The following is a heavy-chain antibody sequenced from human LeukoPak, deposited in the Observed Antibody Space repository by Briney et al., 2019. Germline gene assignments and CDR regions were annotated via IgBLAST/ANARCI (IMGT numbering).Heavy chain of an antibody. CDR3: AKEGGYSSGWYLDY. D-gene: IGHD6-19*01. CDR2: ISGSGGST. Sequence: GGSLRLSCAASGFTFSSYAMSWVRQAPGKGLEWVSAISGSGGSTYYADSVKGRFTISRDNSKSTLYLQMNSLRAEDTAVYYCAKEGGYSSGWYLDYWGQGTLVTVSS. J-gene: IGHJ4*02. V-gene: IGHV3-23*01. CDR1: GFTFSSYA.